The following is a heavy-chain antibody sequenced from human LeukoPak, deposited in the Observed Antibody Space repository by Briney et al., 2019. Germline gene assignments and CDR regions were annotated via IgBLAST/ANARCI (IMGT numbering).Heavy chain of an antibody. CDR1: GFTFGDYA. V-gene: IGHV3-49*04. CDR2: IASETYGGTA. J-gene: IGHJ1*01. CDR3: ARGTGIVGATV. D-gene: IGHD1-26*01. Sequence: PGRSLRLSCTASGFTFGDYALTWVRQAPGKGLEWVGFIASETYGGTAEYAASVRGRFTISRDDSESIAYLQMNSLRAEDTAVYYCARGTGIVGATVWGQGTLVTVSS.